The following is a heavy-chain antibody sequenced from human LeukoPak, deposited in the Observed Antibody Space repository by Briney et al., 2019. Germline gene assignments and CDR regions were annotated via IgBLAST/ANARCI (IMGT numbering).Heavy chain of an antibody. CDR1: GDSISSSSNY. CDR3: ARRRQDWNYYYYDMDV. CDR2: IYYSGKT. J-gene: IGHJ6*02. D-gene: IGHD2-21*01. V-gene: IGHV4-39*01. Sequence: PSETLSLTCTVSGDSISSSSNYWGWIRQPPGKGLEWIGSIYYSGKTYYNPSLKSRVTISVDPSKNQFSLKLSSVTAADTAVYYCARRRQDWNYYYYDMDVWGQGTTVTVSS.